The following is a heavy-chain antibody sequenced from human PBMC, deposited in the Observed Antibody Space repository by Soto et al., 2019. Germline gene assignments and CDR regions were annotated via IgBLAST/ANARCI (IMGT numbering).Heavy chain of an antibody. CDR2: IYSGGST. CDR1: GFTVSSNY. CDR3: VRVMVRGVIISTQYYFDY. J-gene: IGHJ4*02. Sequence: GGSLRLSCAASGFTVSSNYMSWVRQAPGKGLEWVSVIYSGGSTYYADSVKGRFTISRDNSKNTLYLQMNSLRAEDTAVYYCVRVMVRGVIISTQYYFDYWGQGTLVTVSS. D-gene: IGHD3-10*01. V-gene: IGHV3-66*02.